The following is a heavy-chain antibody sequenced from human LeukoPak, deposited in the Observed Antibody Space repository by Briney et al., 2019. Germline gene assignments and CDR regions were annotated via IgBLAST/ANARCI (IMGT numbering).Heavy chain of an antibody. CDR3: AKPPPGHIVVVTAAFDI. Sequence: RTGGSLRLSCAASGFPFSTHSMSWVRQAPGKGLEWVSAISGSGGSTYYADSVKGRFTISRDNSKNTLYLQMDSLRAEDTAVYYCAKPPPGHIVVVTAAFDIWGQGTMVTVSS. CDR1: GFPFSTHS. CDR2: ISGSGGST. J-gene: IGHJ3*02. D-gene: IGHD2-21*02. V-gene: IGHV3-23*01.